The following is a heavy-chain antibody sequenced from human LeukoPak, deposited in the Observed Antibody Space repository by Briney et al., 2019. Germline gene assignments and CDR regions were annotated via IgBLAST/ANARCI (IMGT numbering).Heavy chain of an antibody. Sequence: SVKVSCKASGGTFSSYTISWVRQAPGQGLEWMGRIIPILGIANYAQKFQGRVTITADKSTSTAYMELSSLRSEDTAVYYCARDYGGNSGADYWGQGTLVTVSS. CDR2: IIPILGIA. J-gene: IGHJ4*02. D-gene: IGHD4-23*01. CDR1: GGTFSSYT. CDR3: ARDYGGNSGADY. V-gene: IGHV1-69*04.